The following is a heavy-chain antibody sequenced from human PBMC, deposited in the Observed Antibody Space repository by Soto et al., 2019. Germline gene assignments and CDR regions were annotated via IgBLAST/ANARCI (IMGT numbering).Heavy chain of an antibody. D-gene: IGHD2-21*01. Sequence: PXGSLRLSCAASGFTFSSYTLHWVRLAPGKGLEWVAVISHDGNTKYYAESVKGRFTISRDNSKNILSLQMTNLGPEDTAVYYCARNPGRPLWRFCEKWGQGSLVTVSS. V-gene: IGHV3-30-3*01. CDR3: ARNPGRPLWRFCEK. CDR1: GFTFSSYT. CDR2: ISHDGNTK. J-gene: IGHJ4*02.